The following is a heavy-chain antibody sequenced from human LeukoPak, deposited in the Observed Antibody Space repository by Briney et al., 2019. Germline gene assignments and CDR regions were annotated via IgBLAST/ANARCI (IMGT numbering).Heavy chain of an antibody. CDR3: ARGVPQWPARVDY. Sequence: PSETLSLTCTVSGGSISSYYWSWIRQPPGKGLEWIGFISYSGSTNYNPSLKSRVTISVDTSKNQFSLKLNSVTAADTAVYYCARGVPQWPARVDYWGQGTLVTVSS. CDR2: ISYSGST. D-gene: IGHD6-19*01. J-gene: IGHJ4*02. CDR1: GGSISSYY. V-gene: IGHV4-59*08.